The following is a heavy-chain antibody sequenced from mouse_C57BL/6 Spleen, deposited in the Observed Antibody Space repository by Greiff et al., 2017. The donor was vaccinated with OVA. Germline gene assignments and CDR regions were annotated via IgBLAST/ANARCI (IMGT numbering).Heavy chain of an antibody. D-gene: IGHD2-4*01. CDR3: ASYYDYERDYAMDY. CDR1: GFTFSSYA. J-gene: IGHJ4*01. V-gene: IGHV5-4*01. Sequence: EVQRVESGGGLVKPGGSLKLSCAASGFTFSSYAMSWVRQTPEKRLEWVATISDGGSYTYYPDNVQGRFPISRDNAKNNLYLQMSHLKSEDTAMYYCASYYDYERDYAMDYWGQGTSVTVSS. CDR2: ISDGGSYT.